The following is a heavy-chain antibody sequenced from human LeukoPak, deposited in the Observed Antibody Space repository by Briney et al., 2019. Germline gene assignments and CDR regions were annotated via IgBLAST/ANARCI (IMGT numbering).Heavy chain of an antibody. V-gene: IGHV1-2*02. CDR3: ARDNTPYDTGAFDI. J-gene: IGHJ3*02. D-gene: IGHD3-22*01. CDR2: INPNSGGT. CDR1: GYTFTGYH. Sequence: ASVKVSCKASGYTFTGYHMHWVRQAPGQGLEWMGWINPNSGGTNYAQKFQGRVTMTRDTSISTAYMELSRLRSDDTAVYYCARDNTPYDTGAFDIWGQGTMVTVSS.